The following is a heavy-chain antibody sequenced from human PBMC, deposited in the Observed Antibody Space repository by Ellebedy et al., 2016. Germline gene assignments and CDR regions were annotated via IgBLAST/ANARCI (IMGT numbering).Heavy chain of an antibody. J-gene: IGHJ3*01. CDR3: ASAFIHYGAFDV. Sequence: GESLKISCAASGFTFSDHWMYWVRQAPGKGLECVSRIKSDGTNIVYADSVKGRFTISRDNAKNTLYLQMNSLRAEDTAVYYCASAFIHYGAFDVWGQGTMVTVSS. D-gene: IGHD3-16*01. CDR2: IKSDGTNI. V-gene: IGHV3-74*01. CDR1: GFTFSDHW.